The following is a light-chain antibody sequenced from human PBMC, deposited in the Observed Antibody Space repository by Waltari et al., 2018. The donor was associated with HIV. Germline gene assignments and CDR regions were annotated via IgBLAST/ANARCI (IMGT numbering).Light chain of an antibody. Sequence: QSALTQPASVSGSPGQSITISCTGTSSDIGAYNYVSWYQQHPGRVPKIIISEVRKRPSGVSHRVAGSKSGNTASLTISGLRAEDEADYYCSSYRSTVGVVFGGGTKVTVL. CDR2: EVR. CDR3: SSYRSTVGVV. CDR1: SSDIGAYNY. V-gene: IGLV2-14*01. J-gene: IGLJ3*02.